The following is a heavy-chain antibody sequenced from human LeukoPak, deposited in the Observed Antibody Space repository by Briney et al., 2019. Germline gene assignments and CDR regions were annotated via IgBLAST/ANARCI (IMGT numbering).Heavy chain of an antibody. D-gene: IGHD5-12*01. V-gene: IGHV3-30*18. CDR3: AKDLAPYGGYEYYFDY. CDR2: ISYDGSNK. J-gene: IGHJ4*02. Sequence: GSLRLSCAASGFTFSSYGMHWVRQAPGKGLEWVAVISYDGSNKYYADSVKGRFTISRDNSKNTLYLQMNSLRAEDTAVYYCAKDLAPYGGYEYYFDYWGQGTLVTVSS. CDR1: GFTFSSYG.